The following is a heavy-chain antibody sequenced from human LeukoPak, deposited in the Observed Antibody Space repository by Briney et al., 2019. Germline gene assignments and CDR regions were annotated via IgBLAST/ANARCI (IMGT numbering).Heavy chain of an antibody. V-gene: IGHV4-61*05. CDR1: GGSISSSSYY. CDR3: ARQRSSGWYFDY. CDR2: IYYSGST. Sequence: SETLSLTCTVSGGSISSSSYYWGWIRQPPGKGLEWIGYIYYSGSTNYNPSLKSRVTISVDTSKNQFSLKLSSVTAADTAVYYCARQRSSGWYFDYWGQGTLVTVSS. D-gene: IGHD6-19*01. J-gene: IGHJ4*02.